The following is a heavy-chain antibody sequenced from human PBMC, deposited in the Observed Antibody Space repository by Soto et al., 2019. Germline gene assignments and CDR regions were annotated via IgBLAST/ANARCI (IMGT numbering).Heavy chain of an antibody. Sequence: PSETLSLTCTVSGGSISSGDYYWSWIRQPPGKGLEWIGYIYYSGSTYYNPPLKSRVTISVDTSKNQFSLKLSSVTAAATAVYYCARVNYDSSGYYFQYYYGMDVWGQGTTVTVSS. D-gene: IGHD3-22*01. V-gene: IGHV4-30-4*01. J-gene: IGHJ6*02. CDR3: ARVNYDSSGYYFQYYYGMDV. CDR1: GGSISSGDYY. CDR2: IYYSGST.